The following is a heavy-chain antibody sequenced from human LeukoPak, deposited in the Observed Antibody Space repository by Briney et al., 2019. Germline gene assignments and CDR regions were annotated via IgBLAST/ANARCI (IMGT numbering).Heavy chain of an antibody. CDR3: AKSGGGSYGGIDY. J-gene: IGHJ4*02. CDR2: ISYDGSNK. D-gene: IGHD1-26*01. CDR1: GFTFSSYG. Sequence: GGSLRLSCAASGFTFSSYGMHWVRQAPGKGREWVAVISYDGSNKYYADSVKGRFTISRDNSKNTLYLQRNSLMAEDTAVYYCAKSGGGSYGGIDYWGQGTLVTVSS. V-gene: IGHV3-30*18.